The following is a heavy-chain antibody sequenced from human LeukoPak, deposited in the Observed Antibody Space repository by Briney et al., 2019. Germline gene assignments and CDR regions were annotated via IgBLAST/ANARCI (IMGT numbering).Heavy chain of an antibody. J-gene: IGHJ3*02. D-gene: IGHD2-2*01. CDR3: ARGGYCSSTSCYGAFDI. CDR1: GGTFSSYA. CDR2: IIPIFGTA. Sequence: GASVKVSCKASGGTFSSYAISWVRQAPGQGLEWMGGIIPIFGTANYAQKFQGRVTITTDESTSTAYMELSSLRSEDTAVYYCARGGYCSSTSCYGAFDIWGQGTMVTVSS. V-gene: IGHV1-69*05.